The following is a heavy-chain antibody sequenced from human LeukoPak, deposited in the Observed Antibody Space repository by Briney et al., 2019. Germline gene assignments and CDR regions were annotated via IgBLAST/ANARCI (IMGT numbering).Heavy chain of an antibody. CDR2: ISSSSSYK. CDR1: RFTFSSYS. CDR3: ARDNPTY. Sequence: GGSLRLSCAASRFTFSSYSMNWVRQAPGKGLEWVSSISSSSSYKYYADSVKGRFTISRGNAKNSLYLQMNSLRAEDTAMYYCARDNPTYWGQGTLVTVSS. J-gene: IGHJ4*02. V-gene: IGHV3-21*01.